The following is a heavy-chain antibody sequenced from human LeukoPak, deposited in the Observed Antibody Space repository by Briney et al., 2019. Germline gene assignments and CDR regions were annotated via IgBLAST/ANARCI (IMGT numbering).Heavy chain of an antibody. J-gene: IGHJ4*02. D-gene: IGHD3-9*01. CDR1: GFTFSSYD. V-gene: IGHV3-23*01. CDR3: ARAQILPFYDTLTAYASFDY. CDR2: ISGSGGNT. Sequence: GGSLRLSCAASGFTFSSYDMSWVRQAPGKGLEWVSAISGSGGNTYYADSVKGRFTISRDNSRNTLYLQMNSLRAEDTAVYYCARAQILPFYDTLTAYASFDYWGQGTLVTVSS.